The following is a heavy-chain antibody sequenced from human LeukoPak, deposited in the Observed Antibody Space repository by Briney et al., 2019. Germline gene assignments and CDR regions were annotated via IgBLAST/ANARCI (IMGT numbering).Heavy chain of an antibody. Sequence: GSLRLSCAASGFTVSSNYMSWVRQAPGKRLEWVSVIYSGGSTYYADSVKGRFTISRDNSKNTLNLQMNSLRAEDAAVYYCARVYSSDNWAQGTLVTVSS. V-gene: IGHV3-66*01. CDR1: GFTVSSNY. CDR2: IYSGGST. CDR3: ARVYSSDN. J-gene: IGHJ4*02. D-gene: IGHD2-21*01.